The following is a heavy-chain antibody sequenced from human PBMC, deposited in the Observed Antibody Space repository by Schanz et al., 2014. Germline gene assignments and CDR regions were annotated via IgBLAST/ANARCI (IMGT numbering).Heavy chain of an antibody. D-gene: IGHD3-9*01. V-gene: IGHV3-23*05. CDR3: AKQIHYDILTVTRN. CDR1: GFTFITYT. Sequence: VQLVESGGGVVQPGRSLRLSCAASGFTFITYTMNWVRQAPGKGLEWVSTIYASGATYYADSVKGRFTISRDNSKNTLYLQMNSLRAEDTAVYYCAKQIHYDILTVTRNWGQGTLVTVSS. J-gene: IGHJ4*02. CDR2: IYASGAT.